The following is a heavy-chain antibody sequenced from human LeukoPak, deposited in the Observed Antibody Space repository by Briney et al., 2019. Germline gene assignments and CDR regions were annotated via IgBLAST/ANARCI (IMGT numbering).Heavy chain of an antibody. V-gene: IGHV3-74*01. CDR2: INTDGSST. CDR1: GLAFSSYW. CDR3: ARASLED. J-gene: IGHJ4*02. Sequence: PGGSLRLSCSASGLAFSSYWMHWVRQAPGKGPVWVSGINTDGSSTRYAASVKGRFTISRDSAKNTLYLQMNSLRAEDTAVYYCARASLEDWGQGTLVTVSS.